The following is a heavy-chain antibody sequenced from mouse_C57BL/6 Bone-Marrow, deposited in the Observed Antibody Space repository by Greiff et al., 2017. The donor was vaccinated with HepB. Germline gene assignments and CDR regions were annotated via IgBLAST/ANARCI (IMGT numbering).Heavy chain of an antibody. CDR3: RGDYYAMDY. CDR1: GYTFTDYN. Sequence: EVQLVESGPELVKPGASVKMSCKASGYTFTDYNMHWVKQSHGKSLEWIGYINPNNGGTSYNQKFKGKATLTVNKSSSTAYMELRSLTSEDSAVYYCRGDYYAMDYWGQGTSVTVSS. CDR2: INPNNGGT. J-gene: IGHJ4*01. V-gene: IGHV1-22*01.